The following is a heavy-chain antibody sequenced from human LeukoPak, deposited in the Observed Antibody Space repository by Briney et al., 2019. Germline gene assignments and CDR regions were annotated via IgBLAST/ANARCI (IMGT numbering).Heavy chain of an antibody. Sequence: GGSLRLSCAASGFTFSNAWMSWVRQAPGKGLEWVGRIKSKTDGGTTDYAAPVKGRFTISRDDSKNTLYLQMNSLKTGDTAVYYCTTEVLAGSGWFDPWGQGTLVTVSS. CDR1: GFTFSNAW. J-gene: IGHJ5*02. CDR2: IKSKTDGGTT. V-gene: IGHV3-15*01. CDR3: TTEVLAGSGWFDP. D-gene: IGHD3-10*01.